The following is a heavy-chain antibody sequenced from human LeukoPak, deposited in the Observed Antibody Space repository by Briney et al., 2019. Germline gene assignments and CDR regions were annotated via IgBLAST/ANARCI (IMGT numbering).Heavy chain of an antibody. CDR1: GGSISSGGYY. J-gene: IGHJ4*02. V-gene: IGHV4-30-2*01. Sequence: SETLSLTCTVSGGSISSGGYYWSWIRQPPGKGLEWIGYIYHSGSTYYNPSLKSRVTISMDTSKNQFSLKLSSVTAADTAVYYCARESNSVDYWGQGTLVTVSS. CDR3: ARESNSVDY. D-gene: IGHD2-21*01. CDR2: IYHSGST.